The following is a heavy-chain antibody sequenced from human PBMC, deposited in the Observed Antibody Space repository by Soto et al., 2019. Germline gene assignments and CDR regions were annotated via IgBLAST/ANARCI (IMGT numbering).Heavy chain of an antibody. D-gene: IGHD2-15*01. V-gene: IGHV1-69*13. CDR2: IIPIFGTA. CDR1: GGTFSSYA. Sequence: ASVKVSCKASGGTFSSYAISWVRQAHGQGLEWMGGIIPIFGTANYAQKFQGRVTITADESTSTAYMELSSLRSEDTAVYYCARYCSGGSCLYYYYYGMDVWGQRTTVTVS. J-gene: IGHJ6*02. CDR3: ARYCSGGSCLYYYYYGMDV.